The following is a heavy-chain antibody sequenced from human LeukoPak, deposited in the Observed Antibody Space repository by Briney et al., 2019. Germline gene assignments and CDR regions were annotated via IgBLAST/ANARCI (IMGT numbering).Heavy chain of an antibody. V-gene: IGHV3-53*05. CDR2: LYGGGST. D-gene: IGHD6-19*01. CDR3: ARGGTPGYSTGWIDY. CDR1: GFTVSSNY. J-gene: IGHJ4*02. Sequence: PGGSLRLSCAASGFTVSSNYMSWVRQAPGKGLEWVSVLYGGGSTYYADSVKGRFTISRDNSKNTLHLQMNSLRGEDTAVYYCARGGTPGYSTGWIDYWGQGTLVTVSS.